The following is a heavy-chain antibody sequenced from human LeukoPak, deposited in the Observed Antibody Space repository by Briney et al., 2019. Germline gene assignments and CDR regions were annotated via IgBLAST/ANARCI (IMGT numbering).Heavy chain of an antibody. J-gene: IGHJ4*02. CDR3: ARDSPDGTYYFDY. CDR2: INPNSGGT. V-gene: IGHV1-2*02. Sequence: VSVKVSCKASGYTFAGYYMHWVRQAPGQGLEWMGWINPNSGGTNYAQKFQGRVTMTRDTSISTAYMELSRLRSDDTAVYYCARDSPDGTYYFDYWGQGTLVTVSS. CDR1: GYTFAGYY.